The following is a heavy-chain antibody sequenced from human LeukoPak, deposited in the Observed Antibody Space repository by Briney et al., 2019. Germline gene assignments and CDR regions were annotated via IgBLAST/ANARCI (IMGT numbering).Heavy chain of an antibody. Sequence: GGSLRLSCAASGFAFSSYGMTWVRQAPGKGLEWVSYISSSSSTIYYADSVKGRFTISRDNSKNTLYLQMNSLRAEDTAVYYCVKGMIWDGSGSYSPAQAHMDVWGKGTTVTISS. D-gene: IGHD3-10*01. CDR3: VKGMIWDGSGSYSPAQAHMDV. J-gene: IGHJ6*03. CDR1: GFAFSSYG. V-gene: IGHV3-48*01. CDR2: ISSSSSTI.